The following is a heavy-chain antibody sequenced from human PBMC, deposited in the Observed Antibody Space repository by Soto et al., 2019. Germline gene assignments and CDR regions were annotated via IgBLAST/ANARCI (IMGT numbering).Heavy chain of an antibody. CDR1: GFTFSNAW. CDR2: IKSKTDGGTT. Sequence: GGPLRLSCAASGFTFSNAWMSWVRQAPGKGLEWVGRIKSKTDGGTTDYAAPVKGGFTISRNDSKNTLYLQMNSLKTEDTAVYYCSRLYCSGGSGYSDAFDIWGQGTMVTVSS. V-gene: IGHV3-15*01. J-gene: IGHJ3*02. CDR3: SRLYCSGGSGYSDAFDI. D-gene: IGHD2-15*01.